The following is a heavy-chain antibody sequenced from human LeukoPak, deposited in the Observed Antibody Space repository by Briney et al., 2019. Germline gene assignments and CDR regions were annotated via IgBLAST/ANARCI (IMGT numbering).Heavy chain of an antibody. CDR2: IHTSGST. Sequence: SETLSLTCTVSGGSVSNYHRSWIRQPAGKGLEWIGQIHTSGSTNYNPPLKSRVTMSIDTTEDQVSLTIRSVTAADTAFYYCARRDISSGWSFDYWGQGTLVTVSS. D-gene: IGHD6-19*01. J-gene: IGHJ4*02. CDR1: GGSVSNYH. V-gene: IGHV4-4*07. CDR3: ARRDISSGWSFDY.